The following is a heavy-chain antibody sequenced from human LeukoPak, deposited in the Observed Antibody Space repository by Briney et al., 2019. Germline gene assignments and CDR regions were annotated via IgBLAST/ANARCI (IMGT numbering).Heavy chain of an antibody. CDR1: GGTFSSYA. D-gene: IGHD5-18*01. V-gene: IGHV1-69*01. J-gene: IGHJ5*02. Sequence: GASVKVSYKASGGTFSSYAISWVRQAPGQGLEWMGGIIPIFGTANYAQKFQGRVTITADESTSTAYMELSSLRSEDTAVYYCARDSEIGGYSYGSHNWFDPWGQGTLVTVSS. CDR2: IIPIFGTA. CDR3: ARDSEIGGYSYGSHNWFDP.